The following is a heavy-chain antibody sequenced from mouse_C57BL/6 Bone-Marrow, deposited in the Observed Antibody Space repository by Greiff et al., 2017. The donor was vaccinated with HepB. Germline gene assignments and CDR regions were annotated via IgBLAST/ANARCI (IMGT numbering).Heavy chain of an antibody. Sequence: QVQLQQSGAELARPGASVKMSCKASGYTFTSYTMHWVKQRPGQGLEWIGYINPSSGYTKYNQKFKDKATSTADKSSSTAYMQLSSLTSEDSAVYYCARSADYGSSYNAMDYWGQGTSVTVSS. CDR3: ARSADYGSSYNAMDY. CDR2: INPSSGYT. D-gene: IGHD1-1*01. J-gene: IGHJ4*01. CDR1: GYTFTSYT. V-gene: IGHV1-4*01.